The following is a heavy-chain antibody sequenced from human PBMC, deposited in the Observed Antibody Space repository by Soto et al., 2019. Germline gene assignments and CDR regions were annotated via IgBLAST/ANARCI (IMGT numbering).Heavy chain of an antibody. V-gene: IGHV3-23*01. CDR1: GFTFSSYA. Sequence: EVQLLESGGGLVQPGGSLRLSCAASGFTFSSYAMSWVRQAPGKGLEWVSAISGTGGSTYYADSVKGRFTISRDNSKNKLYRQMNSRRAEDTAVYYCAKATGYSCSWLYDAFEIWGQGTMVTVSS. CDR2: ISGTGGST. CDR3: AKATGYSCSWLYDAFEI. J-gene: IGHJ3*02. D-gene: IGHD6-19*01.